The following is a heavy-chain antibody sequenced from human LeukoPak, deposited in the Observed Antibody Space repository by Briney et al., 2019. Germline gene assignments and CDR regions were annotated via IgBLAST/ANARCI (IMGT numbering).Heavy chain of an antibody. CDR2: ISYDGSNK. Sequence: GGSLRLSCAASGFTFSSYAMHWVRQAPGKGLEWVAVISYDGSNKYYADSVKGRFTISRDNSKNTLYLQMNSLRAEDTAVYYCVSLWFSGRDFDYWGQGTLVTVSS. J-gene: IGHJ4*02. D-gene: IGHD5-18*01. CDR1: GFTFSSYA. V-gene: IGHV3-30*04. CDR3: VSLWFSGRDFDY.